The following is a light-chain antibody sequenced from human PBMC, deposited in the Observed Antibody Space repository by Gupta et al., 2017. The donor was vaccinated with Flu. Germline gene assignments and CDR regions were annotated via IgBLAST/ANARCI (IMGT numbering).Light chain of an antibody. CDR1: QSLVYSDGNTY. Sequence: DVVMTQSPLSLPVTLGQPASISCRSSQSLVYSDGNTYLNWFQQRPGQSPRRLIYKVSNRDSGVPDRFSGSGSGTDFTLKISRVEAEDVGVYYCMQGTHWAQTFRQGTKVEIK. J-gene: IGKJ1*01. CDR2: KVS. V-gene: IGKV2-30*01. CDR3: MQGTHWAQT.